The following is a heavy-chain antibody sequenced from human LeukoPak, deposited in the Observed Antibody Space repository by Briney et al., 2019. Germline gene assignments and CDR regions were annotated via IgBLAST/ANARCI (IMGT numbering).Heavy chain of an antibody. D-gene: IGHD6-19*01. CDR2: ISYDGSNK. CDR1: GFTLNKYA. Sequence: GGSLRLSCAASGFTLNKYAVHWVRQAPGKGLEWVTLISYDGSNKNYADSVKGRFTISRDNSKNTSSLELNSLRDEDTAVYYCARAVAGTYFESWGQGTLVAVSS. J-gene: IGHJ4*02. CDR3: ARAVAGTYFES. V-gene: IGHV3-30*04.